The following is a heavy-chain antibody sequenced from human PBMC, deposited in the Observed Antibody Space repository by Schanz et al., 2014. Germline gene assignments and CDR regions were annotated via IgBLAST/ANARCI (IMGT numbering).Heavy chain of an antibody. J-gene: IGHJ3*01. CDR3: ARDGGRDGYNLAFDV. V-gene: IGHV3-74*01. CDR2: ISKSGETT. D-gene: IGHD5-12*01. Sequence: EVQLVESGGGLVQPGGSLRLSCAASGFTFSDSWMHWVRQAPGKGLVWVSGISKSGETTYYADSVKGRFIISRDSSKNTLFLQMNSLRAEDTAVYFCARDGGRDGYNLAFDVWGQGTLVTVSS. CDR1: GFTFSDSW.